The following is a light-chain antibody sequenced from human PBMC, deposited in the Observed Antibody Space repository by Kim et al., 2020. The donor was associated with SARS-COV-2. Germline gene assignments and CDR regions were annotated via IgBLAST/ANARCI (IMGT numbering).Light chain of an antibody. Sequence: ELTQPPSASGTPGQRVTISCSGSSPNIGANTVNWYQQLPGTAPKLLIYIDTQRPSGVPDRFSGSRSGTSASLAISGLQSEDEADYYCAAWDDSLSLYVFGPGTKVTVL. CDR2: IDT. CDR3: AAWDDSLSLYV. CDR1: SPNIGANT. V-gene: IGLV1-44*01. J-gene: IGLJ1*01.